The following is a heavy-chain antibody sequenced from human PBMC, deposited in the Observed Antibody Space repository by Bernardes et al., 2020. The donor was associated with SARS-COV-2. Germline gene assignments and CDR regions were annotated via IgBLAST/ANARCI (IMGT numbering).Heavy chain of an antibody. CDR1: GGSVSSFDTS. V-gene: IGHV4-61*03. D-gene: IGHD2-8*01. CDR2: LSYSSST. CDR3: ARGGPSTKYFDS. Sequence: SETLSLTCSVSGGSVSSFDTSWSWIRQPPGQGLEWLWFLSYSSSTHYNPSLKSRVPISVDMSNNPFSLSMTSVTAADTAIYYCARGGPSTKYFDSWGQGTQVNVAS. J-gene: IGHJ4*02.